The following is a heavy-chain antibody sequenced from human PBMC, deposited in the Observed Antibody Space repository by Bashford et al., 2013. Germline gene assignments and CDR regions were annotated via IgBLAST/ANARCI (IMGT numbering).Heavy chain of an antibody. Sequence: RQAPGKGLEWVSYISSSGSTIYYADSVKGRFTISRDNTKNSLYLQMNSLRAEDTAVYYCARAPGYTRSYSYYYGMDVVGPRGPRVTVSS. CDR3: ARAPGYTRSYSYYYGMDV. CDR2: ISSSGSTI. V-gene: IGHV3-11*01. J-gene: IGHJ6*02. D-gene: IGHD5-18*01.